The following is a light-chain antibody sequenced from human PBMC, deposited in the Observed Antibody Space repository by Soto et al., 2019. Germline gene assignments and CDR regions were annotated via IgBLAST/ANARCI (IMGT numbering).Light chain of an antibody. CDR3: QQSYRSPYT. V-gene: IGKV1-39*01. Sequence: IQLTQSPSSLSASVGDRVTVTCRASQSINIYLNWYQQKPGKAPTLLIYAESSLQSGVPSRFSGGGSRTDFTLTITSLQAEDFATYYCQQSYRSPYTFGQGTKLEI. CDR2: AES. CDR1: QSINIY. J-gene: IGKJ2*01.